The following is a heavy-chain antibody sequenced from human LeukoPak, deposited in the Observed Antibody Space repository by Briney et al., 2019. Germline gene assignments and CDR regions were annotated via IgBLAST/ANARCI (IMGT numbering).Heavy chain of an antibody. V-gene: IGHV4-30-2*01. J-gene: IGHJ3*02. Sequence: PSETLSLTCTVSGGSISSGGYSWSWIRQPPGKGLEWIGYIYHSGSTYYNPSLKSRVTISVDRSKNQFSLKLSSVTAADTAVYYCARGAHDAFDIWGQGTMVTVSS. CDR2: IYHSGST. CDR1: GGSISSGGYS. CDR3: ARGAHDAFDI.